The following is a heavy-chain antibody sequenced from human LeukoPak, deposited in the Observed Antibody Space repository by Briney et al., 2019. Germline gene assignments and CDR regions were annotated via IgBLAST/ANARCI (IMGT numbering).Heavy chain of an antibody. Sequence: SETLSLTCAVYGGSFSGYYWSWIRQPPGKGLEWIGEINHSGSTNYNPSLKSRVTISVDTSKNQFSLKLSSVTAADTAVYYCARDGSSWHIDYWGQGTLVTVSS. V-gene: IGHV4-34*01. CDR1: GGSFSGYY. J-gene: IGHJ4*02. CDR2: INHSGST. D-gene: IGHD6-13*01. CDR3: ARDGSSWHIDY.